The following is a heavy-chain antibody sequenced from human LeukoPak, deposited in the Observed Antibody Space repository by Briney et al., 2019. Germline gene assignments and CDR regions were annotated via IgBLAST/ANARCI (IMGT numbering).Heavy chain of an antibody. V-gene: IGHV4-34*01. CDR2: INNSGST. D-gene: IGHD3-10*01. CDR3: ARGVLLWFGELSPRYWFDP. J-gene: IGHJ5*02. CDR1: GGSFRGYY. Sequence: PSETLSLTCADHGGSFRGYYWSWIRQPPGEGLEWIGEINNSGSTNYNPSPKSRVTISVDTSKNQFSLKLSSVTAADTAVYYCARGVLLWFGELSPRYWFDPWGQGTLVTVSS.